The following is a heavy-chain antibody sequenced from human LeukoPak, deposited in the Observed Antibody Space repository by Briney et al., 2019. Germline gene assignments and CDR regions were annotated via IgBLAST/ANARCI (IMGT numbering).Heavy chain of an antibody. CDR1: AFTFSSDS. D-gene: IGHD2/OR15-2a*01. V-gene: IGHV3-21*01. Sequence: GGSLRLSCAASAFTFSSDSMNSVRQAPGKGLEWVSSISSSSSYIYYADSVKGRFTISRDNAKNSLYLQMNSLRAEDTAVYYCARDYFDAFDIWGQGTMVTVSS. J-gene: IGHJ3*02. CDR2: ISSSSSYI. CDR3: ARDYFDAFDI.